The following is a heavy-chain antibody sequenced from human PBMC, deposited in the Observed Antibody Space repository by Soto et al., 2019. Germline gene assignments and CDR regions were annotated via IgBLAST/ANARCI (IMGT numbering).Heavy chain of an antibody. J-gene: IGHJ4*02. CDR1: GFTFSNYG. V-gene: IGHV3-30*03. D-gene: IGHD1-26*01. Sequence: QVQLVESGGGVVQPGTSLRLSCVASGFTFSNYGMQWVRQAPDKGLEWVAVISYDENNQYYADSVKGRLTISRDNSKNTLYLEIDSLRPEDTAVYFCARSLGGSSYYVAEYWGQGSLVTVSS. CDR2: ISYDENNQ. CDR3: ARSLGGSSYYVAEY.